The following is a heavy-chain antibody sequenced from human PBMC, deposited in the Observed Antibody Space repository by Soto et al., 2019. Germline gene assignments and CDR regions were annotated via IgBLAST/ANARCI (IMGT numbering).Heavy chain of an antibody. V-gene: IGHV3-33*08. D-gene: IGHD3-9*01. J-gene: IGHJ4*02. CDR3: ARDADTTGHYSHFDL. CDR2: MHTGGNEK. CDR1: GFTLSYYG. Sequence: QVQLVESGGGVVQPGGSLRLSCAASGFTLSYYGYHWVRQAPGKGLEWVAVMHTGGNEKYYVDSVKGRFTVSRDDSRNMVYLEMSGLRAEDTAEYFCARDADTTGHYSHFDLWGRGALVAVS.